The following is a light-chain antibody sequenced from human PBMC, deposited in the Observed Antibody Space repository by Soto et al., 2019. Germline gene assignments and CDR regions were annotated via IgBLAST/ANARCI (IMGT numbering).Light chain of an antibody. Sequence: EILLKKSPDTRSSAPVGRFTRSFISSQIVSMYLAWYQQKPGQAPRLLIYDVSNRATGIPARFSGSGSGTDFTLTISSLEPEDFAVYYCQQRSNWPRFTFGPGTKVDIK. CDR2: DVS. V-gene: IGKV3-11*01. CDR1: QIVSMY. CDR3: QQRSNWPRFT. J-gene: IGKJ3*01.